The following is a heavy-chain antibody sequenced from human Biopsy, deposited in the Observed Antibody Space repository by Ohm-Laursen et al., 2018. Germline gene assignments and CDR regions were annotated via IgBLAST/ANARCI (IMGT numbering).Heavy chain of an antibody. CDR2: IYYTGHT. Sequence: GTLSLTWTVSGGSIKSYYWNWIRQSPGKGLEWIGFIYYTGHTNYNPSLKSRATISVDTSKNQFSLKVIFVTAADTAVYYCARLTGDPSYWGQGILVTVSS. CDR1: GGSIKSYY. CDR3: ARLTGDPSY. V-gene: IGHV4-59*01. D-gene: IGHD7-27*01. J-gene: IGHJ4*02.